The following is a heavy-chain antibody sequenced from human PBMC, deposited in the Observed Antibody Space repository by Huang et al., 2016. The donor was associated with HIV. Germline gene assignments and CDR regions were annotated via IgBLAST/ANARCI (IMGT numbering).Heavy chain of an antibody. Sequence: QVHLVESGGGVVQPGGSLRLSCAASGFKLSGFGMHWVRQAPGKGLEWVAVISYDGRSQFYTDSVKGRFTISRDNSDNTLSLQMKGLRPDDTAVYYCAKESSWFSDFDHWGQGVLVSVSS. CDR2: ISYDGRSQ. V-gene: IGHV3-30*18. CDR1: GFKLSGFG. D-gene: IGHD6-13*01. J-gene: IGHJ4*02. CDR3: AKESSWFSDFDH.